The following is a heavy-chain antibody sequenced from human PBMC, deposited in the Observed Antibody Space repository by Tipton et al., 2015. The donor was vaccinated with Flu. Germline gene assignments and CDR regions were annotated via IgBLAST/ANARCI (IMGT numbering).Heavy chain of an antibody. CDR3: AGHSSSARGWFDP. J-gene: IGHJ5*02. CDR2: IYSSGST. V-gene: IGHV4-59*08. D-gene: IGHD3-10*01. Sequence: TLSLTCTVSGGSISSYYWRWIRQPPGKGLEWIGYIYSSGSTNYNPSLKSRVTISVDTSKNQFPLKLSSVTAADTAVYYCAGHSSSARGWFDPWGQGTLVTVSS. CDR1: GGSISSYY.